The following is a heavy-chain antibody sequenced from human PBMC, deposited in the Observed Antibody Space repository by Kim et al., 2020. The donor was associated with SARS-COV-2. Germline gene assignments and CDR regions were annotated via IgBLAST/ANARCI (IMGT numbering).Heavy chain of an antibody. V-gene: IGHV4-61*01. CDR1: GGSVSSGSYY. Sequence: SETLSLTCTVSGGSVSSGSYYWSWIRQPPGKGLEWIGYIYYSGSTNYNPSLKSRVTISVDTSKNQFSLKLSSVTAADTAVYYCARGRSAYYYGSGSKGGWFDPWGQGTLVTVSS. CDR2: IYYSGST. D-gene: IGHD3-10*01. J-gene: IGHJ5*02. CDR3: ARGRSAYYYGSGSKGGWFDP.